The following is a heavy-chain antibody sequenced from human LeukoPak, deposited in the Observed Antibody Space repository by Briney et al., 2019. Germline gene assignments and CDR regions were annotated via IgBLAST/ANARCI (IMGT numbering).Heavy chain of an antibody. Sequence: GGSLRLSCAASGFTFSSYAMHWLRQAPGKGLEWVANIKEDGSKEYYVDSVKGRFTISRDNAQNSLSLQMNSLRVDDTAMYYCATFPTTKIDYWGQGTLVTVSS. V-gene: IGHV3-7*03. CDR1: GFTFSSYA. D-gene: IGHD1-26*01. CDR3: ATFPTTKIDY. CDR2: IKEDGSKE. J-gene: IGHJ4*02.